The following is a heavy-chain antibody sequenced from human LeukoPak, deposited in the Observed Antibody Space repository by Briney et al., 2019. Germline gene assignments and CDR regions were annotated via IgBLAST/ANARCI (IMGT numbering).Heavy chain of an antibody. V-gene: IGHV1-18*01. Sequence: ASVKVSCKASGYSFNSYGISWVRQAPGQGLEWMGWINTYKGNTNYAQKVQGRVSMTTDRSTSTAYLELRSLRSDDTAVYYCARDQKVGGIDNDPDFDHWGQGTLVTVSS. CDR2: INTYKGNT. CDR3: ARDQKVGGIDNDPDFDH. J-gene: IGHJ4*02. CDR1: GYSFNSYG. D-gene: IGHD1-26*01.